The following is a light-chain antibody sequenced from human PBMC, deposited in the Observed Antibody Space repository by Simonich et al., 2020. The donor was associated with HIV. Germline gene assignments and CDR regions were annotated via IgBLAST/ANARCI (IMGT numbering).Light chain of an antibody. V-gene: IGKV6-21*01. CDR2: YAS. CDR1: QSIGSS. CDR3: QKYNSAPFT. Sequence: EIVLTQSPDFQSVTPKEKVTITSLASQSIGSSLHWYQQKPDQSPKLLFNYASQSFSGVPSRFSGSGSGTDFTLTIKSLEAEDAATYYCQKYNSAPFTFGQGTRLEIK. J-gene: IGKJ5*01.